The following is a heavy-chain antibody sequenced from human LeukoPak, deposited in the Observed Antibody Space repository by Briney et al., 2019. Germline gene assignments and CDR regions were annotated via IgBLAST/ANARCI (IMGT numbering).Heavy chain of an antibody. CDR1: GYTFTSYY. Sequence: GASVKASCKASGYTFTSYYMHWVRQAPGQGLEWMGIINPSGGSTSYAQKFQGRVTMTRDTSTSTVYMELSSLRSEDTDVYYCARDLVVTAMYYGMDVWGQGTTVTVSS. D-gene: IGHD2-21*02. CDR3: ARDLVVTAMYYGMDV. J-gene: IGHJ6*02. CDR2: INPSGGST. V-gene: IGHV1-46*01.